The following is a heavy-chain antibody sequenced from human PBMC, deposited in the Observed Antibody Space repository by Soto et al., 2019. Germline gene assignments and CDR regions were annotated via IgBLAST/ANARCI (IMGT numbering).Heavy chain of an antibody. CDR3: ARVFYTDSGGYPRPIFDS. V-gene: IGHV4-4*07. D-gene: IGHD3-22*01. CDR1: GASVTAYS. Sequence: QVQLQGSGPGLVRPSGTLSLTCSVSGASVTAYSWTWIRQPAGRGLEWIGLIYRSGSTTYNPSLESRVTMSHDTSKTQCSLRLTSVTAAETAVYYCARVFYTDSGGYPRPIFDSWSQGTLVTVSS. J-gene: IGHJ4*02. CDR2: IYRSGST.